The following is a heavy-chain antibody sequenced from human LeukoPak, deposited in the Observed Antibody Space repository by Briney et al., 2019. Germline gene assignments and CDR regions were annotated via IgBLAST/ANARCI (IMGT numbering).Heavy chain of an antibody. CDR3: ARGVVRYCYDSSGYYLSLNRFDY. J-gene: IGHJ4*02. Sequence: SETLSLTCAVYGGSFSGYYWSWIRQPPGKGLEWIGEINHSGSTNYNPSLKSRVTISVDTSKNQFSLKLSSVTAADTAVYYCARGVVRYCYDSSGYYLSLNRFDYWGQGTLVTVSS. D-gene: IGHD3-22*01. V-gene: IGHV4-34*01. CDR1: GGSFSGYY. CDR2: INHSGST.